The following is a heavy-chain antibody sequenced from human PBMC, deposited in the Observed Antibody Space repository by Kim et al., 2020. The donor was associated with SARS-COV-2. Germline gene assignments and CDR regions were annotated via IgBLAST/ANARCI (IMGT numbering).Heavy chain of an antibody. V-gene: IGHV2-5*02. CDR2: IYWDDDK. Sequence: SGPTLVNPTQTLTLTCTFSGFSLSTSGVGVGWIRQPPGKALEWLALIYWDDDKRYSPSLKSRLTITKDTSKNQVVLTMTNMDPVDTATYYCAHYHYDYVWGSYRPRSPLADYWGQGTLVTVSS. CDR1: GFSLSTSGVG. J-gene: IGHJ4*02. D-gene: IGHD3-16*02. CDR3: AHYHYDYVWGSYRPRSPLADY.